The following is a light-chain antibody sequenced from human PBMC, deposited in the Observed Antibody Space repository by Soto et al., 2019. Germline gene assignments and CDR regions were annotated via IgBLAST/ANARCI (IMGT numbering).Light chain of an antibody. CDR1: QSISSW. CDR2: AAS. Sequence: DIQMTQWPSNRSGSGGDGLTITCLASQSISSWLAWYQQKPGKAPELLIYAASSLQSGVPARFSGSGSGTYFTLTISSLRPEDLATYYCQQSYSTPLAFGAGTKVDIK. V-gene: IGKV1-39*01. CDR3: QQSYSTPLA. J-gene: IGKJ4*01.